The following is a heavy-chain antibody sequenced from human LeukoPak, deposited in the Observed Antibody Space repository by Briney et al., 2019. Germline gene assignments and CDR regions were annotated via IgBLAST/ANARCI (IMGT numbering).Heavy chain of an antibody. D-gene: IGHD3-3*01. J-gene: IGHJ3*01. CDR1: GFIFSSYA. Sequence: GGSLRLSCAASGFIFSSYAMTWVRQAPGKGLEWVSGLSGSGDTTYYADSVKGRFTISRDNPKNTLYLQMNSLRAEDTALYYCAKCDFWSANDFFDVWGQGTMVTVSS. CDR2: LSGSGDTT. V-gene: IGHV3-23*01. CDR3: AKCDFWSANDFFDV.